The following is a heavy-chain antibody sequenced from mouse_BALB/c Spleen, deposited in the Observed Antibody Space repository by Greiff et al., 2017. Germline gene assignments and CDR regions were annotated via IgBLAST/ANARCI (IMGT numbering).Heavy chain of an antibody. CDR1: GFTFSSFG. CDR2: ISSGSSTI. J-gene: IGHJ4*01. D-gene: IGHD2-4*01. V-gene: IGHV5-17*02. Sequence: EVQLVESGGGLVQPGGSRKLSCAASGFTFSSFGMHWVRQAPEKGLEWVAYISSGSSTIYYADTVKGRFTISRDNPKNTLFLQMTSLRSEDTAMYYCASTMITTRYAMDYWGQGTSVTVSS. CDR3: ASTMITTRYAMDY.